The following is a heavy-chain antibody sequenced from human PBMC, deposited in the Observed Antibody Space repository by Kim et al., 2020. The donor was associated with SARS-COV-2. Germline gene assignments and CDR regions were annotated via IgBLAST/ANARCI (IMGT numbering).Heavy chain of an antibody. Sequence: GGSLRLSCGASGFTFSDSAMHWVRRASRKGLEWVGRIRSKVNGYATAYSASVRGRFTISRDDSRNTAYLQMNSLKTEDTADYYCTRVPGPTLAFWYAFD. D-gene: IGHD3-3*02. CDR2: IRSKVNGYAT. CDR1: GFTFSDSA. V-gene: IGHV3-73*01. CDR3: TRVPGPTLAFWYAFD. J-gene: IGHJ3*02.